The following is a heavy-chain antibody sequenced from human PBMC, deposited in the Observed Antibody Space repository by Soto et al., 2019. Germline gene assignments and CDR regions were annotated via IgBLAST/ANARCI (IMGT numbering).Heavy chain of an antibody. Sequence: SETLSLTCAVSGGSFSGYYWSWIRQPPGKGLEWIGEINHSGSTNYNPSLKSRVTISVDTSKNQFSLKLSSVTAADTAVYYCARVRITMVRGVPYFDDWGQGTLVTVSS. V-gene: IGHV4-34*01. CDR3: ARVRITMVRGVPYFDD. J-gene: IGHJ4*02. CDR2: INHSGST. D-gene: IGHD3-10*01. CDR1: GGSFSGYY.